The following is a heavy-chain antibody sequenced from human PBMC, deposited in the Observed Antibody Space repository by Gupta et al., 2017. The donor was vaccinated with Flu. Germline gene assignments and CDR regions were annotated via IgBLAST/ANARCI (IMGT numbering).Heavy chain of an antibody. J-gene: IGHJ3*01. D-gene: IGHD3-16*02. CDR3: ARCVITYGGVIGDDAFDV. CDR2: IYWDNDK. Sequence: QITLRESGPTLIQPTQTLTLTCTFSGFSLTNTGEAVGWIRQAPGKALEWVAVIYWDNDKRYSPSLKTRLAITKDTSKNQVVLTMTNMDPVDTATYYCARCVITYGGVIGDDAFDVWGQGTMVTVSS. CDR1: GFSLTNTGEA. V-gene: IGHV2-5*02.